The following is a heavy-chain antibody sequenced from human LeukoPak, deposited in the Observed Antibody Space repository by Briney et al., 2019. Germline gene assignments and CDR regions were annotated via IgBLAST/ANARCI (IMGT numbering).Heavy chain of an antibody. J-gene: IGHJ6*03. Sequence: GESLKISCKGSGYSFTSYWIGWVRQLPGKGLEWMGIIYPGDSDTRYSPSFQGQVTISADKSISTAYLQWSSLKASDTAMYYCARLRSSHYYYYYMDVWGKGTTVTVSS. V-gene: IGHV5-51*01. CDR3: ARLRSSHYYYYYMDV. CDR2: IYPGDSDT. CDR1: GYSFTSYW. D-gene: IGHD6-6*01.